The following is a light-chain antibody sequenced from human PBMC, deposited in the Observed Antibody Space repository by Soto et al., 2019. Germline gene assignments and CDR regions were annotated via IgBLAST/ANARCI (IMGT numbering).Light chain of an antibody. Sequence: DIQMPQSPSSLSASVGDRVTITCRASQSISSYLNWYQQKPGKAPKLLIYAASSLQSGVPSRFSGSGSGTDFTLTITGLQPADFATYYCQQNYSLPITVGKGTRLEIK. CDR3: QQNYSLPIT. CDR1: QSISSY. CDR2: AAS. J-gene: IGKJ5*01. V-gene: IGKV1-39*01.